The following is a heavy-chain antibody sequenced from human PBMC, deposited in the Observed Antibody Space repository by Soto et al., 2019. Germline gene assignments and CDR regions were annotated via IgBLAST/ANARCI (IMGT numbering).Heavy chain of an antibody. V-gene: IGHV1-18*01. CDR1: GGSFTSSA. J-gene: IGHJ5*02. D-gene: IGHD2-15*01. Sequence: QVQLVQSGAEVKSPGSSVKVSCKASGGSFTSSATTWVRQAPGQGLEWMGWISAYNGNTNYAQKLQGRVTMTTDTSTSTAYMELRSLRSDDTAVYYCARKSRVGDWFDPWGQGTLVTVSS. CDR2: ISAYNGNT. CDR3: ARKSRVGDWFDP.